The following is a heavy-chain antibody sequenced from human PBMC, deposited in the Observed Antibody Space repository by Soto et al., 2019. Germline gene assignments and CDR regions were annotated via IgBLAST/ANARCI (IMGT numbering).Heavy chain of an antibody. CDR1: GYTFTSYG. Sequence: ASVKVSCKASGYTFTSYGISWVRQAPGRGLEWMGWISAYNGNTNYAQKLRGRVTMTTDTSTSTAYMELRSLRSDDTAVYYCARGKFDWLFYYFDYWGQGTLVTVSS. CDR3: ARGKFDWLFYYFDY. CDR2: ISAYNGNT. D-gene: IGHD3-9*01. V-gene: IGHV1-18*01. J-gene: IGHJ4*02.